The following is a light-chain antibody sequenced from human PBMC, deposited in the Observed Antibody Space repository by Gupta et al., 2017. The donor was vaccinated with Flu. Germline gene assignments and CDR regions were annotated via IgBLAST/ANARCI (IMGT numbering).Light chain of an antibody. CDR3: AAWDDSLNGDV. J-gene: IGLJ1*01. CDR2: YNN. Sequence: SVLTKRPSASGTPGQRVTMPCSGTTSNVGPNDVNWYQQLPGTAPKLLIYYNNLRPSGVPARFSGSKSGTSASLAISGLRSEDEADYYCAAWDDSLNGDVFGSGTRVTV. V-gene: IGLV1-44*01. CDR1: TSNVGPND.